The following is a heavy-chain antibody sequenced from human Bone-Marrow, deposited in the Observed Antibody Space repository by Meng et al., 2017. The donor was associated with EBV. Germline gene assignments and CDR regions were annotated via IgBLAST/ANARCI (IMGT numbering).Heavy chain of an antibody. V-gene: IGHV1-69*01. J-gene: IGHJ4*02. CDR3: ASESGRGFTPDY. D-gene: IGHD3-10*01. CDR2: LIPMSGAP. CDR1: GGTFNSDA. Sequence: QVRAVLSGRVVKNPGSSVKVSCWTSGGTFNSDAVSWVRQAPGQGLEWMGGLIPMSGAPHYAQKFQGRVTITADESTSTHYMDLSNLRSDDTAMYYCASESGRGFTPDYWGQGTLVTVSS.